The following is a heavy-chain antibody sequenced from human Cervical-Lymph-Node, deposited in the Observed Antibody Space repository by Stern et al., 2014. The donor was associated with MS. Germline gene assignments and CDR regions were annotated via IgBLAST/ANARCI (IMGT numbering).Heavy chain of an antibody. CDR2: ISNDGNEK. Sequence: VQLVESGGGVVQPGRSLRLSCAASGFTLRSYGMHWVRQAPGKGLEWVAVISNDGNEKSYTVSVKGRFTISRDNSKNTLYLQMNSLRTEDTAVYYCAKDRLFCSGGGCYAMDVWGQGTTVTVSS. J-gene: IGHJ6*02. CDR3: AKDRLFCSGGGCYAMDV. D-gene: IGHD2-15*01. CDR1: GFTLRSYG. V-gene: IGHV3-30*18.